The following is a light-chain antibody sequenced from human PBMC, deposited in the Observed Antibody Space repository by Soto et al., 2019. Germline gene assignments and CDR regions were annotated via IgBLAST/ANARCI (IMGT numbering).Light chain of an antibody. Sequence: EIVLTQSPATLSLSPGERATLSCRASQSVSSSLAWYQQKPGQAPRLLIYGASHRATGIPARFSGSGSGTDCSLTISSLEPEDFAVYYCQHSGKCPRTFGQGTKLEIK. V-gene: IGKV3-11*01. J-gene: IGKJ2*01. CDR1: QSVSSS. CDR3: QHSGKCPRT. CDR2: GAS.